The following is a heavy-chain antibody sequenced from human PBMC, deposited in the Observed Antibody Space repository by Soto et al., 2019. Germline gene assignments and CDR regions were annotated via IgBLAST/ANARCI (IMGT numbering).Heavy chain of an antibody. V-gene: IGHV3-48*01. CDR1: GFTFSSYS. Sequence: GGSLRLSCAASGFTFSSYSMNWVRQAPGKGLEWVSYISSSSSTIYYADSVKGRFTISRDNAKNSLYLQMNSLRAEDTAVYYCAREHDYGDYGANAFDIWGQGTMVTVSS. D-gene: IGHD4-17*01. J-gene: IGHJ3*02. CDR2: ISSSSSTI. CDR3: AREHDYGDYGANAFDI.